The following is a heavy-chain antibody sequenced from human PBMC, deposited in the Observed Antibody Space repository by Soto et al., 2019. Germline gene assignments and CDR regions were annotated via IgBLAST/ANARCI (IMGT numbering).Heavy chain of an antibody. D-gene: IGHD1-20*01. CDR3: ARSITGTVSYYYGMDV. CDR1: GGTFSSYA. J-gene: IGHJ6*02. CDR2: IIPIFGTA. V-gene: IGHV1-69*12. Sequence: QVQLVQSGAEVKKPGSSVKVSCKASGGTFSSYAISWVRQAPGQGLEWMGGIIPIFGTANYAQKFQGRVTINADESTSTAYKELSSLRSEDTAVYYCARSITGTVSYYYGMDVWGQGTTVTVSS.